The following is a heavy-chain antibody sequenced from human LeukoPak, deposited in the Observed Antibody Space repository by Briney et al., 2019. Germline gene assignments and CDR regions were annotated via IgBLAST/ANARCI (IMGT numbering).Heavy chain of an antibody. D-gene: IGHD3-3*02. CDR1: EFTFSSYW. CDR2: INQDGGET. J-gene: IGHJ4*02. V-gene: IGHV3-7*05. Sequence: GGSLGLSCAASEFTFSSYWMTWVRQAPGKGLEWVANINQDGGETYYVDSVKGRFTISRDNAKNSLYLQMNSLRAEDTAVYYCARGGYFSTYWGQGTLVTVSS. CDR3: ARGGYFSTY.